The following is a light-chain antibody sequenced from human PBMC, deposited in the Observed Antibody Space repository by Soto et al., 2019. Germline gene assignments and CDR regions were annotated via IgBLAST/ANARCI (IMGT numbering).Light chain of an antibody. V-gene: IGKV3-11*01. CDR1: QSVSSY. Sequence: EIVLTQSPATLSLSPGERATLSCRASQSVSSYLAWYQQKPGQAPRLLIYDASNRATGIPARFSGGGSGTDFTITISRLEPEDFAVYYCQQRFNWPRFTFGQGTKLEIK. J-gene: IGKJ2*01. CDR2: DAS. CDR3: QQRFNWPRFT.